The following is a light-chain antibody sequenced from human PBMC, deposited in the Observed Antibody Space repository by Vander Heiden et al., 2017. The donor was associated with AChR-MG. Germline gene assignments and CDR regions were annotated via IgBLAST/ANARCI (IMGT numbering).Light chain of an antibody. V-gene: IGKV1-17*01. J-gene: IGKJ1*01. CDR2: AAA. Sequence: DIQMTQSQSSLSASVGDRVTITCRASQDIGYSLAWFQQKPGKAPTRLIYAAATLQSGVPSRFSGSGSETGFTLSITSLQPEDFATYYCRQHDTYPQTFGQGTKVEIK. CDR1: QDIGYS. CDR3: RQHDTYPQT.